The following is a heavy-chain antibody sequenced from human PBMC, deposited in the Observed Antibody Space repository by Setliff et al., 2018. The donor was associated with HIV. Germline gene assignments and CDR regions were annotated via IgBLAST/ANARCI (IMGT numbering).Heavy chain of an antibody. Sequence: TLSLTCAVYGGSFSGYYWSWIRQPPGKGLEWIGEINHSGSTIYNPPLESRVTISVDTSKNQFSLRLNSVTAADTAVYYCARGGYSDSSGYYHPFDYWGQGTLVTVSS. CDR2: INHSGST. CDR1: GGSFSGYY. V-gene: IGHV4-34*01. D-gene: IGHD3-22*01. J-gene: IGHJ4*02. CDR3: ARGGYSDSSGYYHPFDY.